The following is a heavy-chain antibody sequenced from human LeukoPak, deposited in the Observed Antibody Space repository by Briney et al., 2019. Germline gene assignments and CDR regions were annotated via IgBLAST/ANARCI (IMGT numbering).Heavy chain of an antibody. Sequence: PSETLSLTCAVYGGSFSGYYWSWIRQPPGKGLEWIGEINLSGSTNYNPSLKSRVTISVDTSKNQFSLKLSSVTAADTAVYYCARGRYYDSSGYYRAGKYGMDVWGQGTTVTVSS. CDR3: ARGRYYDSSGYYRAGKYGMDV. CDR1: GGSFSGYY. J-gene: IGHJ6*02. D-gene: IGHD3-22*01. V-gene: IGHV4-34*01. CDR2: INLSGST.